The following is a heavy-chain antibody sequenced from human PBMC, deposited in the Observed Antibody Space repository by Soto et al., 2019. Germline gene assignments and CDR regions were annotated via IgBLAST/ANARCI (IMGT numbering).Heavy chain of an antibody. J-gene: IGHJ6*03. CDR2: INHSGST. CDR3: ARELRYFVAYYYYYYMDV. V-gene: IGHV4-34*01. Sequence: SETLSLTCAVYGGSFSGYYWSWIRQPPGKGLEWIGEINHSGSTNYNPSLKSRVTISVDTSKNQFSLKLSSVTAADTAVYYCARELRYFVAYYYYYYMDVWGKGTTVTVSS. D-gene: IGHD3-9*01. CDR1: GGSFSGYY.